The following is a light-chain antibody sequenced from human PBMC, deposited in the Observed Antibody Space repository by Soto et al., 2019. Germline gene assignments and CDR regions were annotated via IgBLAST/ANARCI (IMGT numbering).Light chain of an antibody. V-gene: IGLV2-14*01. J-gene: IGLJ1*01. CDR3: SSFPSSSSYV. CDR1: SSDFGIYNS. Sequence: QSVLTQPASVSGSPVQSITRLCTGTSSDFGIYNSVSWYLQHPGKAPKLMIHDVTNRPSGVSSRFSGSRSGNAASLTLSGLQAEDEADYYCSSFPSSSSYVFGPGTKLTVL. CDR2: DVT.